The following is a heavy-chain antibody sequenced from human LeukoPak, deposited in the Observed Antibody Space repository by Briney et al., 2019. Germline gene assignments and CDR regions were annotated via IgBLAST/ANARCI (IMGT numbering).Heavy chain of an antibody. CDR2: ISDAKHYT. Sequence: GGSLRLSCAASGFTFIKSGMAWVRQAPGKGLEWVSSISDAKHYTLYVDSVRGRFTISRDYAKSTVYVKMNSLRAEDTAVYYCAKEKRGSDWGSYFDLWGQGSLVTVSS. V-gene: IGHV3-23*01. J-gene: IGHJ4*02. CDR1: GFTFIKSG. CDR3: AKEKRGSDWGSYFDL. D-gene: IGHD6-19*01.